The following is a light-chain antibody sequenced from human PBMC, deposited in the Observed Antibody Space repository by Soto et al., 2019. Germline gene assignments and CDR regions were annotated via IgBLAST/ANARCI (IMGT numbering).Light chain of an antibody. J-gene: IGLJ1*01. V-gene: IGLV2-14*01. CDR2: DVS. Sequence: QSALTQPASVSGSPGQSITISCTGTSSDVGGYNYVSWYQQHPGKAPKLMIYDVSNRPSGVSNRFSGSKSGNTASLTISGLQAEDEADYYCSSYTSSSFYVFGNGTKVXVL. CDR3: SSYTSSSFYV. CDR1: SSDVGGYNY.